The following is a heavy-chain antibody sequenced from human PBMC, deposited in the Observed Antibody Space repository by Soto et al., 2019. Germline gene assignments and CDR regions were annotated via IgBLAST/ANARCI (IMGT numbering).Heavy chain of an antibody. Sequence: SETLSLTCAVYGGSFSGYYWSWIRQPPGKGLEWIGEINHSGSTNYNPSLKSRVTISVDTSKNQFSLKLSSVTAADTAVYYCARMMALVVPAAILFDYWGQGTLVTVSS. D-gene: IGHD2-2*01. CDR3: ARMMALVVPAAILFDY. CDR2: INHSGST. J-gene: IGHJ4*02. CDR1: GGSFSGYY. V-gene: IGHV4-34*01.